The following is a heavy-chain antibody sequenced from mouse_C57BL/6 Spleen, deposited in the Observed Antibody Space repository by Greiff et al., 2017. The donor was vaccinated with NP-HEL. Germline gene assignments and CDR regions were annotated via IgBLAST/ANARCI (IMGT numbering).Heavy chain of an antibody. V-gene: IGHV1-52*01. Sequence: QVQLQQSGAELVRPGSSVKLSCKASGYTFTSYWMHWVKQRPIQGLEWIGNIDPSDSETHYNQKFKDKATLTVDKSSSTAYMQLSSLTSEDSAVYYCARSAVYSNYGFMDYWGQGTSVTVSS. CDR2: IDPSDSET. J-gene: IGHJ4*01. D-gene: IGHD2-5*01. CDR3: ARSAVYSNYGFMDY. CDR1: GYTFTSYW.